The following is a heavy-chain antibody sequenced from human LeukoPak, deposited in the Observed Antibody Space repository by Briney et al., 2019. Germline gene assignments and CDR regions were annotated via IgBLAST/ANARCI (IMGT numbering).Heavy chain of an antibody. CDR3: AKGVLRYFDWLLSIDY. J-gene: IGHJ4*02. CDR1: GFTFSSYG. V-gene: IGHV3-30*02. CDR2: IRYDGSNK. D-gene: IGHD3-9*01. Sequence: PGGSLRLSCAASGFTFSSYGMHWVRQAPGKGLEWVAFIRYDGSNKYYADSVKGRFTISRDNSKNTLYLQMNSLRAEDTAVYCCAKGVLRYFDWLLSIDYWGQGTLVTVSS.